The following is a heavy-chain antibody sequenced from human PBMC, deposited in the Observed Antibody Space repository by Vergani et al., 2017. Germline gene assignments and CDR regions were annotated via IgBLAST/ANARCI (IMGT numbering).Heavy chain of an antibody. J-gene: IGHJ4*02. V-gene: IGHV3-23*01. CDR3: AKDPKYYSLTGYYNGPYFDY. Sequence: EVQLLESGGGLVQPGGSLRLSCAASGFTFSSYAMSWVRQAPGKGLEWVSAISGSGGSTYYADSVKGRFTISRDNSKNTLYLQMNSLRAEDTDVYECAKDPKYYSLTGYYNGPYFDYWGQGTLVTVSS. D-gene: IGHD3-9*01. CDR1: GFTFSSYA. CDR2: ISGSGGST.